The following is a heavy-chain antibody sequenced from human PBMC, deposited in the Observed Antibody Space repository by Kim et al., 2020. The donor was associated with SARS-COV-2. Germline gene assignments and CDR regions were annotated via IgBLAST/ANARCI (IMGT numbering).Heavy chain of an antibody. J-gene: IGHJ5*02. Sequence: ASVKVSCKASGYTFTSYYMHWVRQAPGQGLEWMGIINPSGGSTSYAQKFQGRVTMTRDTSTSTVYMELSSLRSEDTAVYYCARDGNGSGSSNWFDPWGQGNLVSVSS. CDR1: GYTFTSYY. D-gene: IGHD3-10*01. CDR2: INPSGGST. CDR3: ARDGNGSGSSNWFDP. V-gene: IGHV1-46*01.